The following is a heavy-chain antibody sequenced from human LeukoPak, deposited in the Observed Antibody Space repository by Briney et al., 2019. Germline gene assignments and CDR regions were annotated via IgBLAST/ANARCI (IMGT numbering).Heavy chain of an antibody. CDR1: GFTFSSYG. J-gene: IGHJ4*02. CDR2: ISYDGSNK. CDR3: AKDRGYSYGLVEY. V-gene: IGHV3-30*18. Sequence: GRSLRLSCAASGFTFSSYGMHWVRQAPGKGLEWVAVISYDGSNKYYADSVKGRFTISRDNSKNTLYLQMNSLRAEDTAVYYCAKDRGYSYGLVEYWGQGTLVTVSS. D-gene: IGHD5-18*01.